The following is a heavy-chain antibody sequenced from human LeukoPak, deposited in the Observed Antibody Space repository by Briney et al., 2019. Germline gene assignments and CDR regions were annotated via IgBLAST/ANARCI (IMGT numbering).Heavy chain of an antibody. D-gene: IGHD6-13*01. Sequence: SETLSLTCIVSGYSISSDYYWGWIRQPLGKGLQWIGSINHSGTTYYYWSLKSRVTMSVDTSKNQFSLKLTSVTAADTALYYCARVVAATSMDVWGKGTTVTVSS. J-gene: IGHJ6*03. CDR2: INHSGTT. CDR1: GYSISSDYY. V-gene: IGHV4-38-2*02. CDR3: ARVVAATSMDV.